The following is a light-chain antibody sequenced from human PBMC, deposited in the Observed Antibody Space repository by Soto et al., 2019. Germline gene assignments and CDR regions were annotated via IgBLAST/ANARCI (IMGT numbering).Light chain of an antibody. CDR2: DAS. Sequence: EIVLTQSPATLSLSPGGRATLSFIASQSVSSYLAWYQQKPGQAPRLLIYDASNRATGIPARFSGSGSGTDFTLTISSLEPEDFAVYYCQQRSNWPPITFGGGTKVDIK. CDR1: QSVSSY. V-gene: IGKV3-11*01. CDR3: QQRSNWPPIT. J-gene: IGKJ4*01.